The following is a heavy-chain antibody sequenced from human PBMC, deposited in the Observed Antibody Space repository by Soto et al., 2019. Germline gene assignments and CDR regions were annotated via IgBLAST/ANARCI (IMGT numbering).Heavy chain of an antibody. CDR1: GGSISSGGYY. V-gene: IGHV4-31*03. D-gene: IGHD3-3*01. Sequence: PSETLSLTCTVSGGSISSGGYYWSWIRQHPGKGLEWIGYIYYSGSTYYNPSLKSRVTISVDTSKNQFSLKLSSVTAADTAVYYCARDKGVRFLEWLSFDYWGQGTLVTVSS. CDR2: IYYSGST. J-gene: IGHJ4*02. CDR3: ARDKGVRFLEWLSFDY.